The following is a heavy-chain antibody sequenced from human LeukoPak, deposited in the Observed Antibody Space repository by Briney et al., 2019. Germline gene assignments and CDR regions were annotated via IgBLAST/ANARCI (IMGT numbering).Heavy chain of an antibody. V-gene: IGHV3-20*04. CDR3: ARDHTGVQH. Sequence: GGSLRLSCAASGFTFDDYGMSWVRQAPGKGLEWVSGINWNDDAAYADSVKGRFTISRDNAKNSLYLQMNSLRVEDTAVYYCARDHTGVQHWGQGTLDTVSS. CDR1: GFTFDDYG. J-gene: IGHJ1*01. D-gene: IGHD2-8*02. CDR2: INWNDDA.